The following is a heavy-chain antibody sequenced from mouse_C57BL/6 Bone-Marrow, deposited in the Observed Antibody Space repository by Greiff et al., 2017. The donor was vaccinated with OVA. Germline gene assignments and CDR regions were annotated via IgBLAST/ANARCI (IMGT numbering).Heavy chain of an antibody. Sequence: QVQLQQPGAELVKPGASVKLSCKASGYTFTSYWMHWVKQRPGQGLEWIGMIHPNSGSTNYNEKFKSKATLTVDKSSSTAYMQLSSLTSEDSAVYYCARWATMITTRDWYFDVWGTGTTVTVSS. J-gene: IGHJ1*03. V-gene: IGHV1-64*01. CDR1: GYTFTSYW. D-gene: IGHD2-4*01. CDR2: IHPNSGST. CDR3: ARWATMITTRDWYFDV.